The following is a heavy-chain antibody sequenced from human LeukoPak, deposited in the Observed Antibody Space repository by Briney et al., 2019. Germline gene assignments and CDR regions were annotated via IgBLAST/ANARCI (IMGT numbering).Heavy chain of an antibody. CDR2: IWYDGSKK. V-gene: IGHV3-33*06. D-gene: IGHD3-10*01. CDR1: GFTFSSYG. CDR3: AKEGITMVRGVIGDFDL. Sequence: PGGSLRLSCAASGFTFSSYGMHWVRQAPGKGLEWVAVIWYDGSKKYYADSVKGRFTISRDNSKNTLYLQMNSLRAEDTAVYYCAKEGITMVRGVIGDFDLWGRGTLVTVSS. J-gene: IGHJ2*01.